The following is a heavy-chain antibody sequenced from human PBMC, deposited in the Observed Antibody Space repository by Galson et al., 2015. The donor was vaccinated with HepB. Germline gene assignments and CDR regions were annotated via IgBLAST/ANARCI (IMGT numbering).Heavy chain of an antibody. J-gene: IGHJ6*02. Sequence: SLRLSFAASGFPFSFYGMHWVRQAPGKGLEWVTLLSFDGGHPSYADSVTGRFTISRDHSPPMLYLQLTSLRTEAPAVESCAKDRVRRIGDMDVWGQGTTVIV. V-gene: IGHV3-30*18. CDR1: GFPFSFYG. D-gene: IGHD3-3*01. CDR3: AKDRVRRIGDMDV. CDR2: LSFDGGHP.